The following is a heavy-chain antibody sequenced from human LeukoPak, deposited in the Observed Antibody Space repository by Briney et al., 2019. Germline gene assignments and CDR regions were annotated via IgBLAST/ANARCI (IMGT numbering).Heavy chain of an antibody. V-gene: IGHV3-21*04. Sequence: GGSLRLSCAASGFTFSSYSMNWVRQAPGKGLEWVSSISSGSGYIHYADSVKGRFTISRDNSKNTLYLQMSSLRAEDTAVYFCVRGYSFGPYGMDVWGQGTTVTVSS. D-gene: IGHD2-15*01. CDR3: VRGYSFGPYGMDV. CDR2: ISSGSGYI. J-gene: IGHJ6*02. CDR1: GFTFSSYS.